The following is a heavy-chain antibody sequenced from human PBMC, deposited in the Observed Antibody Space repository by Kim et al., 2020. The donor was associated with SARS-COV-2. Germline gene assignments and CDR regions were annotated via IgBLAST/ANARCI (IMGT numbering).Heavy chain of an antibody. CDR1: GGSISSYY. CDR2: IYYSGST. J-gene: IGHJ4*02. Sequence: SETLSLTCTVSGGSISSYYWSWIRQPPGKGLEWIGYIYYSGSTNYNPSLKSRVTISVDTSKNQFSLKLSSVTAADTAVYYCARTPAVRDPPFDYWGQGTL. CDR3: ARTPAVRDPPFDY. D-gene: IGHD3-10*01. V-gene: IGHV4-59*01.